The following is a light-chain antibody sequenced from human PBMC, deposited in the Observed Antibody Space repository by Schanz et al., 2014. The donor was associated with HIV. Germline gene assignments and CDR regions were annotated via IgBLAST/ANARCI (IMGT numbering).Light chain of an antibody. CDR2: GAS. Sequence: DIQMTQSPSTLSASVGDRVAITCRASQGINNYLAWYQQKPGKAPNLLIHGASTLQSGVPSRFSGGGSGTDFTLTINGLQPDDFATYYCQQLNSFPYTLGQGTMLEI. J-gene: IGKJ2*01. V-gene: IGKV1-9*01. CDR3: QQLNSFPYT. CDR1: QGINNY.